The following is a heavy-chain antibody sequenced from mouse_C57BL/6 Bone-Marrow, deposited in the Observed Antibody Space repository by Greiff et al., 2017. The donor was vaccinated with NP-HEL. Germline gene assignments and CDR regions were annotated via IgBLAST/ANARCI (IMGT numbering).Heavy chain of an antibody. CDR3: ARVLRGGFAY. V-gene: IGHV5-16*01. J-gene: IGHJ3*01. CDR1: GFTFSDYY. Sequence: EVMLVESEGGLVQPGSSMKLSCTASGFTFSDYYMAWVRQVPEKGLEWVANINYDGSSTYYLDSLKSRFIISRDNAKNILYLQMSSLKSEDTATYYCARVLRGGFAYWGQGTLVTVSA. CDR2: INYDGSST. D-gene: IGHD1-1*01.